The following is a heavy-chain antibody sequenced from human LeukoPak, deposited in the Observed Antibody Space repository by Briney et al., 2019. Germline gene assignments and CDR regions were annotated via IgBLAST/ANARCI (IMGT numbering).Heavy chain of an antibody. D-gene: IGHD3-16*01. CDR2: ISLSGQT. Sequence: KTSETLSLTCGVSGGSIRSTNWWSWVRQPPGQGLEWIGEISLSGQTNFNPSLNGRVTMSLDESRNQLSLTLTSVTAADTAIYYCASEIGAFSPFGYWGQGTLLIVPP. CDR1: GGSIRSTNW. J-gene: IGHJ4*02. CDR3: ASEIGAFSPFGY. V-gene: IGHV4/OR15-8*02.